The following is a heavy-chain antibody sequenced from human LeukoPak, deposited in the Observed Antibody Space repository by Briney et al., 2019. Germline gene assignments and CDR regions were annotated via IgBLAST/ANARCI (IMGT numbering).Heavy chain of an antibody. CDR1: GFTFDDYA. CDR2: ISWNSGNI. Sequence: GRSLRLSCAASGFTFDDYAMHWARHAPGKGLEWVSGISWNSGNIGYADSVKGRFTISRDNAKNSLYLQMNSLRAEDTALYYCAKGGSGYYSHLDYWGQGTLVTVSS. CDR3: AKGGSGYYSHLDY. D-gene: IGHD3-22*01. V-gene: IGHV3-9*01. J-gene: IGHJ4*02.